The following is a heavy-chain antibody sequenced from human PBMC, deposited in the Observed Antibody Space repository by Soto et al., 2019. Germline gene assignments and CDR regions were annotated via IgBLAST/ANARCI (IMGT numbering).Heavy chain of an antibody. CDR1: GGSISSYY. CDR3: DSSGDNWFDP. CDR2: IYYSGST. Sequence: WETLSLTGTVSGGSISSYYGRWIRQPPGKGLEWIGYIYYSGSTNYNPSLKSRVTISVDTSKNQFSLKLSSVTAADTAVYYYDSSGDNWFDPWGQGTLVTVSS. D-gene: IGHD3-22*01. J-gene: IGHJ5*02. V-gene: IGHV4-59*01.